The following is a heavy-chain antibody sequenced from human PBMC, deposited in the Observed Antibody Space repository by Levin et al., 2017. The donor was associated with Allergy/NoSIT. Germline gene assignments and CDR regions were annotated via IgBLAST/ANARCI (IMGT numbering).Heavy chain of an antibody. D-gene: IGHD1-26*01. Sequence: ETLSLTCAASGFTFSSYAMSWVRQAPGKGLEWVSAISGSGGSTYYADSVKGRFTISRDNSKNTLYLQMNSLRAEDTAVYYCAKVSDGGSYYGLSAEYFQHWGQGTLVTVSS. V-gene: IGHV3-23*01. CDR1: GFTFSSYA. CDR3: AKVSDGGSYYGLSAEYFQH. J-gene: IGHJ1*01. CDR2: ISGSGGST.